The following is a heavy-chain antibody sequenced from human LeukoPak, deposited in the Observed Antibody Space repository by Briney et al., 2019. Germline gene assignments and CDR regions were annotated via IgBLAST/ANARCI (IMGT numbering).Heavy chain of an antibody. Sequence: PGGSLRLSCAASGFTFSSYSMNWVRQAPGKGLEWVSSISNSSNYIYYADSVKGRFTISRDNSKNSLYLQMNSLRTEDTALYYCAKERGSSGYFDYWGQGTLVTVSS. D-gene: IGHD6-6*01. J-gene: IGHJ4*02. V-gene: IGHV3-21*04. CDR3: AKERGSSGYFDY. CDR2: ISNSSNYI. CDR1: GFTFSSYS.